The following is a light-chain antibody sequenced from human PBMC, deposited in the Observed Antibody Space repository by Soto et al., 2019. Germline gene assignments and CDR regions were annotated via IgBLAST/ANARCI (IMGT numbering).Light chain of an antibody. CDR2: ESS. V-gene: IGKV1-12*01. CDR1: QGIGTW. CDR3: QHFKSFSIT. Sequence: DIQMTQSPSSVSASVGDRVTITCRASQGIGTWLAWYQQKPGKAPKVLIYESSLLQSGVPSRFSGSGSGTDFTLTISSLQPEDFATYYCQHFKSFSITFGQGTRLEI. J-gene: IGKJ5*01.